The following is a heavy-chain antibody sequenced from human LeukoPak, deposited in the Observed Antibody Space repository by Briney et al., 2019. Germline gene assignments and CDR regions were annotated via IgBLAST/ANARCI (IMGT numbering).Heavy chain of an antibody. CDR1: GFTFSSYS. J-gene: IGHJ4*02. CDR2: ISSSSSYI. D-gene: IGHD2-2*02. V-gene: IGHV3-21*01. Sequence: GGSLRLSCAASGFTFSSYSMNWVRQAPGKGLEWVSSISSSSSYIYYADSVKGRFTISRDNAKNSLYLQMNSLRAEDTAVYYCARSRGGSGPAAIDYRGRGTLVTVSS. CDR3: ARSRGGSGPAAIDY.